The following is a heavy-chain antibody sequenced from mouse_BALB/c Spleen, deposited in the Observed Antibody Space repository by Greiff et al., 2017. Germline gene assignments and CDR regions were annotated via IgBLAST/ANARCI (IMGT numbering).Heavy chain of an antibody. CDR1: GYTFTSYW. D-gene: IGHD2-2*01. J-gene: IGHJ2*01. Sequence: QVHVKQPGAELVRPGASVKLSCKASGYTFTSYWINWVKQRPGQGLEWIGEINPSNGGTNFNEKFKSKATLTVDKSSSTAYMQLSSLTSEDSAVYYCTREGYDAFDYWGQGTTLTVSS. V-gene: IGHV1S81*02. CDR3: TREGYDAFDY. CDR2: INPSNGGT.